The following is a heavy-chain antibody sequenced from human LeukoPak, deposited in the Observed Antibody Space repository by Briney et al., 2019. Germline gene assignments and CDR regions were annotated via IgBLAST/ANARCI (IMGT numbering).Heavy chain of an antibody. CDR1: GFTFSSYA. CDR3: AKLGCSSTSCLYGMDV. Sequence: GGSLRLSCAASGFTFSSYAISWVRQAPGKGLEWVSAISGSGGSTYYADSVKGRFTISRDDSKNTLYLQMNSLRAEDTAVYYCAKLGCSSTSCLYGMDVWGQGTTVTVSS. V-gene: IGHV3-23*01. CDR2: ISGSGGST. J-gene: IGHJ6*02. D-gene: IGHD2-2*01.